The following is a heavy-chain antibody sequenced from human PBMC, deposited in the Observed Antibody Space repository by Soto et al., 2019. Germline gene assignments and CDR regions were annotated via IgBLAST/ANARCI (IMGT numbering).Heavy chain of an antibody. CDR2: INTGNGNT. Sequence: ASVKVSCKASGYSFTTHAMIWVRQAPGQRPEWMGWINTGNGNTRYSPKFQGRVNITRDTSASTAYMELSSLKSGDTAVYYCARGEQLYYYYYGMDVWGQGSTVTVSS. V-gene: IGHV1-3*04. J-gene: IGHJ6*02. CDR1: GYSFTTHA. CDR3: ARGEQLYYYYYGMDV.